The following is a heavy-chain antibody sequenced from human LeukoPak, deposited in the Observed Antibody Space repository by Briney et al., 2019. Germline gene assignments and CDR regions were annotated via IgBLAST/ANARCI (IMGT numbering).Heavy chain of an antibody. D-gene: IGHD3-10*01. V-gene: IGHV3-7*01. CDR2: IKQDGSER. Sequence: GGSLRLSCAASGFTFSIYWMSWVRQAPGKGLEWVANIKQDGSERYYVDSVKGRFTISRDNAKNSLYLQMNSLRAEDTAVYYCARDKYFAVWGKGTTVTISS. CDR3: ARDKYFAV. CDR1: GFTFSIYW. J-gene: IGHJ6*04.